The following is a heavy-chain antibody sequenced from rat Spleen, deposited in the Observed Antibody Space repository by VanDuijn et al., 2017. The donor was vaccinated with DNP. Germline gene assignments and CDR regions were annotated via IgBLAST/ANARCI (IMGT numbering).Heavy chain of an antibody. Sequence: EVQLQESGPGLVKPSQSLSLTCSVTGYPITSSYRWNWIRKFPGNKLEWMGSVNSAGRTNYNPSLKSRISITRDTSKNQLFLQVNSVTTEDTATYYCARWPGYNPPYAMDAWGQGTSVTVSA. CDR3: ARWPGYNPPYAMDA. J-gene: IGHJ4*01. CDR1: GYPITSSYR. V-gene: IGHV3-3*01. D-gene: IGHD1-4*01. CDR2: VNSAGRT.